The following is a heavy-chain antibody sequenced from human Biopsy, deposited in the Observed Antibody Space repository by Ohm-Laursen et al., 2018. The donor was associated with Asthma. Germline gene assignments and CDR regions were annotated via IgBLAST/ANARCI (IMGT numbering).Heavy chain of an antibody. CDR2: IYYSGTT. J-gene: IGHJ6*02. V-gene: IGHV4-39*01. Sequence: SETLSLTCSLSSGSGGYMRSGNYYWGWIHQPPGKGLEWIGSIYYSGTTYYNPSRESRVTVSAYTSKNQFSLKLTSVTAADTAVYYCVRGSSSWHHGPFHYYYGLDVWGQGTTATVSS. CDR1: SGSGGYMRSGNYY. CDR3: VRGSSSWHHGPFHYYYGLDV. D-gene: IGHD6-13*01.